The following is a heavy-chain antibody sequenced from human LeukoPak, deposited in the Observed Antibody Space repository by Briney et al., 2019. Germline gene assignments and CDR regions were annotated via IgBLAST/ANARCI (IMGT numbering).Heavy chain of an antibody. Sequence: WGSLSLSCAASAFTFSSYSLSWVRQAPGQGLEWVSVMSGSGGTTFYADSVKGRFTMSRDNSKNTLYLQMSNLRDDDTAIYYCAKCVAVDYSGMDVWGQGTTVTVSS. CDR1: AFTFSSYS. D-gene: IGHD2-21*01. CDR3: AKCVAVDYSGMDV. CDR2: MSGSGGTT. V-gene: IGHV3-23*01. J-gene: IGHJ6*02.